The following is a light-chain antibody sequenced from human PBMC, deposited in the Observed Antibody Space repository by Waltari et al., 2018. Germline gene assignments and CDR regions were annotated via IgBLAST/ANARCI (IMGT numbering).Light chain of an antibody. CDR3: CSYAGLDV. CDR2: EVS. CDR1: SSYIERYKL. V-gene: IGLV2-23*02. Sequence: QSAQTKPAYVSGSTGQSNNNYCTGTSSYIERYKLVTWYQQHPVKAPKLMIYEVSKRPSGVSNRFSGSKSGNTASLTISGLQAEDEADYYCCSYAGLDVFGTGTKVTVL. J-gene: IGLJ1*01.